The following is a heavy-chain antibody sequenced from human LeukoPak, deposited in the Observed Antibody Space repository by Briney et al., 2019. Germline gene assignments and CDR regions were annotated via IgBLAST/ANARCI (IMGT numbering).Heavy chain of an antibody. V-gene: IGHV3-7*01. CDR3: ARRMYSYGYVRYYYYYMDV. J-gene: IGHJ6*03. Sequence: GGSLRLSCAASGFTFSSYWMSWVRQAPGKGLEWVANIKQDESEKYYVDSVKGRFTISRDNAKNSLYLQMNSLRAEDTAVYYCARRMYSYGYVRYYYYYMDVWGKGTTVTVSS. CDR2: IKQDESEK. CDR1: GFTFSSYW. D-gene: IGHD5-18*01.